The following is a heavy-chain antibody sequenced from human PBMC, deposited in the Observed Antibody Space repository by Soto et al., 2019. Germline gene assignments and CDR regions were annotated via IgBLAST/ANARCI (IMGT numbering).Heavy chain of an antibody. V-gene: IGHV1-46*01. CDR3: ARSLLQGDF. Sequence: QVQLVQFWAEVKKPGASVKVSCKASGYIFIHYYTHWVRQAPGQGLEWMAIINPNGGSTNYAQKFQCRVTLTSDTPTSTVSMELNSLGSDDTAVYFCARSLLQGDFWGQGTLVTVSS. J-gene: IGHJ4*02. D-gene: IGHD2-21*01. CDR1: GYIFIHYY. CDR2: INPNGGST.